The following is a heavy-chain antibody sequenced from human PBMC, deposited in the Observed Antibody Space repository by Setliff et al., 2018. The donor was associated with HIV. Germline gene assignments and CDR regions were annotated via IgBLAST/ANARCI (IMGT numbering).Heavy chain of an antibody. CDR3: ARHTFFLYYFDY. CDR1: GGSISSGSYY. V-gene: IGHV4-61*09. D-gene: IGHD2-2*02. J-gene: IGHJ4*02. Sequence: LSLTCTVSGGSISSGSYYWSWIRQPAGKGLEWIGHIYTSGSTNYNPSLKSRVTISVDTSKNQFSLKLSSVTAADTAVYYCARHTFFLYYFDYWGQGTLVTVSS. CDR2: IYTSGST.